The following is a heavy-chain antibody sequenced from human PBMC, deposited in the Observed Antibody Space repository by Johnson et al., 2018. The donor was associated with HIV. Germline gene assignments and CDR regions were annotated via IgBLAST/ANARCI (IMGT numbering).Heavy chain of an antibody. CDR1: GFTFSSYG. Sequence: QVQLVESGGGVVQPGRSLRLSCAASGFTFSSYGMAWVRQAPGNGLEWVTVISFAGVKKYYADSVKGRFTISRDNSKGTLYLQMDGLRPEDTALYYCAKDRGNIVVVVAALFDIWGQGTMVTVSS. D-gene: IGHD2-15*01. CDR3: AKDRGNIVVVVAALFDI. J-gene: IGHJ3*02. CDR2: ISFAGVKK. V-gene: IGHV3-30*18.